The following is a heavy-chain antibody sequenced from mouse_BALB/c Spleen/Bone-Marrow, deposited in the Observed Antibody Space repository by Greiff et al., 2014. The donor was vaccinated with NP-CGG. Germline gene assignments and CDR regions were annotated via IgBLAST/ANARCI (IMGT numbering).Heavy chain of an antibody. V-gene: IGHV1S81*02. J-gene: IGHJ4*01. Sequence: LQESGDELVKPGASVKLSCMASGFTFTSYWIHWVKQRPGQGPEWIGEINPSNGRTNYNEKFKRKATLTEDKSSSTAYMQLSSLTSEDSAVYYCARDGNYRYAMDYWGQGTSVTVSS. D-gene: IGHD2-1*01. CDR3: ARDGNYRYAMDY. CDR2: INPSNGRT. CDR1: GFTFTSYW.